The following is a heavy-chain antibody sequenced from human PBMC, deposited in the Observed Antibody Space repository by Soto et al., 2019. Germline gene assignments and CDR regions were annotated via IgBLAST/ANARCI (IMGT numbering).Heavy chain of an antibody. Sequence: EVQLVESGGGLVKPGGSLRLSCAASGFSFSTYSMNWVRQAPGKGLEWVSYISSGSSYIYYAESVKGRFTISRDNTNNSLFPQMNRLRDEDTARYYCAGEDGYRGRMDVWGQGTTVTVSS. D-gene: IGHD5-12*01. J-gene: IGHJ6*02. V-gene: IGHV3-21*02. CDR3: AGEDGYRGRMDV. CDR1: GFSFSTYS. CDR2: ISSGSSYI.